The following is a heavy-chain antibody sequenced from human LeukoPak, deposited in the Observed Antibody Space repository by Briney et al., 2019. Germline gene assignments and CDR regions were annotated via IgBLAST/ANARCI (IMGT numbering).Heavy chain of an antibody. D-gene: IGHD3-22*01. CDR3: ARQAHHYYDSSGYSDAFDI. J-gene: IGHJ3*02. V-gene: IGHV3-48*01. CDR2: ISSSSSTI. Sequence: GRSLRLSCAASGFTFSSYGMSWVRQAPGKGLEWASYISSSSSTIYYADSVKGRFTISRDNSKNTLYLQMNSLRAEDTAVYYCARQAHHYYDSSGYSDAFDIWGQGTMVTVSS. CDR1: GFTFSSYG.